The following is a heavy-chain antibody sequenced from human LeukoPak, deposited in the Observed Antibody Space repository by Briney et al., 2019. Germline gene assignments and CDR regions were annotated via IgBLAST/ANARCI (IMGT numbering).Heavy chain of an antibody. CDR3: ARVYGSGSYPAYFDY. Sequence: SGTLSLTCAVSGGSISSSNWWSWVRQPPGKGLEWIGEIYHSGSTNYNPSLKSRVTISVDKSKNQFSLKLSSVTAADTAVYYCARVYGSGSYPAYFDYWGQGTLVTVSS. CDR2: IYHSGST. J-gene: IGHJ4*02. V-gene: IGHV4-4*02. D-gene: IGHD3-10*01. CDR1: GGSISSSNW.